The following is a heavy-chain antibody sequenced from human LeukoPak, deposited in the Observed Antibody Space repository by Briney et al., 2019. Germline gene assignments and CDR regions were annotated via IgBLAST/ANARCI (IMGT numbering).Heavy chain of an antibody. D-gene: IGHD4-17*01. Sequence: SQTLSLTCAISGDSVSSNSAAWNWIRQSPSRGLEWLGRTYYRSKWYNDYAVSVKSRITINPDTSKNQFSLQLNSVTPEDTAVYYCARDPHTVTTWGDAFDIWGQGTMVTVSS. CDR2: TYYRSKWYN. J-gene: IGHJ3*02. CDR3: ARDPHTVTTWGDAFDI. V-gene: IGHV6-1*01. CDR1: GDSVSSNSAA.